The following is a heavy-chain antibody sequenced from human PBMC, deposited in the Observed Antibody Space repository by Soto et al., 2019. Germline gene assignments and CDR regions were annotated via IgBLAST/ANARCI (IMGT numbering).Heavy chain of an antibody. Sequence: GGSLRLSCAASGFTFSNAWMNWVRQAPGKGLEWVGRIKSKTDGGTTDYAAPVEGRITISRDESKNTLYLQMNSLKTEDTAVYYCTAAPNWGLPYWGQGTLVTVSS. V-gene: IGHV3-15*07. D-gene: IGHD7-27*01. CDR2: IKSKTDGGTT. CDR1: GFTFSNAW. J-gene: IGHJ4*02. CDR3: TAAPNWGLPY.